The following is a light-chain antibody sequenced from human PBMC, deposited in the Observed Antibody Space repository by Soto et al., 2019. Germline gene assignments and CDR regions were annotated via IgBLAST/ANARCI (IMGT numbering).Light chain of an antibody. CDR1: QGISSY. V-gene: IGKV1-9*01. J-gene: IGKJ3*01. Sequence: IQLTQSPSSLSASVGDRVTITCRASQGISSYLAWYQQKPGKAPKLLIYAASTLQSGVPSRFSCSGSGTDFTLTISIMQPEDFATYYCQQLNSYPPVTFGPGTKVDIK. CDR3: QQLNSYPPVT. CDR2: AAS.